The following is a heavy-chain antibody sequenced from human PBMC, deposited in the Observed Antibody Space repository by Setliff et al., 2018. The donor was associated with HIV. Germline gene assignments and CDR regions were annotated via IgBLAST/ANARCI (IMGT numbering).Heavy chain of an antibody. J-gene: IGHJ4*02. CDR3: ARGISGWYAPLGY. Sequence: PGGSLRLSCAASGFTLSTYTMNWVRQAPGKGLEWISSISSNKYYADSVKGRFTISRDNAKNSLYLQMNSLRAEDTALYYCARGISGWYAPLGYWGQGTLVTVSS. CDR1: GFTLSTYT. CDR2: ISSNK. D-gene: IGHD6-19*01. V-gene: IGHV3-21*04.